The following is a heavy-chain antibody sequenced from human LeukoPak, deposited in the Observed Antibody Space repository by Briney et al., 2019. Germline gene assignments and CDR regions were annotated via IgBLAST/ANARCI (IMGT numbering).Heavy chain of an antibody. J-gene: IGHJ4*02. CDR1: GYTFTGYY. CDR3: ARDKEVPPSFDY. CDR2: INPNSGGT. D-gene: IGHD2-2*01. Sequence: ASVKVSCKASGYTFTGYYMHWVRQAPGQGLEWMGWINPNSGGTNYAQKFQGRVTMTRDTSISTAYMELSRLGSDDTAVYYCARDKEVPPSFDYWGQGTLVTVSS. V-gene: IGHV1-2*02.